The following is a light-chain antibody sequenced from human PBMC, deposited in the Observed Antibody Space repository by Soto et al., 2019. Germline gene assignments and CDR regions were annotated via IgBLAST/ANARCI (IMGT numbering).Light chain of an antibody. CDR1: QSLVYSDGNTY. J-gene: IGKJ2*01. V-gene: IGKV2-30*01. CDR2: KVS. CDR3: MQGTHWPPYT. Sequence: DVVMTQSPLSLPVTLGQPASISCRSSQSLVYSDGNTYLNWFQQRPGQSPRRLIYKVSNRDSGVPDRFSGSGSGTDFTLKISRVEAEYVGVYYCMQGTHWPPYTFGQGTQLEIK.